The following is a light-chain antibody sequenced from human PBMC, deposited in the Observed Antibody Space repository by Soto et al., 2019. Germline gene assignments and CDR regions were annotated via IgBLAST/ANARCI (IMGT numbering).Light chain of an antibody. J-gene: IGKJ3*01. CDR2: GAS. V-gene: IGKV3-20*01. CDR1: QSVSSDY. Sequence: EIVLTQSPNTLSLSPGERATLSCRASQSVSSDYLVWYQQKPGQAPRLLIYGASSRATGIPDRFSGSGSGTDFTLTISRLDPEDFAVYYCQHYGNTPPSVTFGPGTKVDIK. CDR3: QHYGNTPPSVT.